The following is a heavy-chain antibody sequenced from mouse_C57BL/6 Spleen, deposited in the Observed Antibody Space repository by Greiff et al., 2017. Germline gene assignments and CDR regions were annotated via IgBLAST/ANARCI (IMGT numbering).Heavy chain of an antibody. D-gene: IGHD2-4*01. V-gene: IGHV1-76*01. J-gene: IGHJ3*01. Sequence: QVHVKQSGAELVRPGASVKLSCTASGSTFTDYYIHWVKQRPGQGLEWIARFYPGSGNTQYNEKFKGKATLTAEKSSSTAYMQLSSLTSEDSAVYFCARGDDYDLSWFAYWGQGTLVTVSA. CDR2: FYPGSGNT. CDR3: ARGDDYDLSWFAY. CDR1: GSTFTDYY.